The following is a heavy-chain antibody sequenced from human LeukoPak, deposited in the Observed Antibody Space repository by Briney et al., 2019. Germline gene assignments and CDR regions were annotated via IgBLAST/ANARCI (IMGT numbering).Heavy chain of an antibody. CDR3: TRGHGSGWYYFDY. CDR2: TSSSGSTI. J-gene: IGHJ4*02. CDR1: GFTLSSYE. D-gene: IGHD6-19*01. Sequence: GGSLRLSCAASGFTLSSYEMNWVRQAPGKGLEWVSYTSSSGSTIYYADSVKGRFTISRDNAKNSLYLQMNSLRAEDTAVYHCTRGHGSGWYYFDYWGQGTLVTVSS. V-gene: IGHV3-48*03.